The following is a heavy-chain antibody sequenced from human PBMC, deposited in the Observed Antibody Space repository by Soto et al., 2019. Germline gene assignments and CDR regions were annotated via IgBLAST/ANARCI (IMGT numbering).Heavy chain of an antibody. CDR1: GFTFTSSA. Sequence: SVKVSCKASGFTFTSSAVQWVRQARGQRLEWIGWIVVGSGNTNYEQKFQERVTITRDMSIITAYMELSSLRSEDTAVYYCAAGRYNWNDDSPGMDVWGQGTTVTVSS. J-gene: IGHJ6*02. CDR3: AAGRYNWNDDSPGMDV. D-gene: IGHD1-1*01. CDR2: IVVGSGNT. V-gene: IGHV1-58*01.